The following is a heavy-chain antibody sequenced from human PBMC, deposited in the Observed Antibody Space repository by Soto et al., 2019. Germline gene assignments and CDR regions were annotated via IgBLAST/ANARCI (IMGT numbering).Heavy chain of an antibody. D-gene: IGHD3-16*02. V-gene: IGHV3-33*01. CDR1: GFTFSSYG. CDR3: ARVKYVWGSSRYYYYGMDV. Sequence: GGSLRLSCAASGFTFSSYGMHWVRQAPGKGLEWVAVIWYDGSNKYYADSVKGRFTIPRDNSKNTLYLQMNSLRAEDTAVYYCARVKYVWGSSRYYYYGMDVWGQGTTVTVSS. CDR2: IWYDGSNK. J-gene: IGHJ6*02.